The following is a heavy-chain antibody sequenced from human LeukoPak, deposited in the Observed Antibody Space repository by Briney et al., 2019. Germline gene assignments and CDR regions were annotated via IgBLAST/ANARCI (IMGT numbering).Heavy chain of an antibody. V-gene: IGHV4-61*02. CDR3: ARGVTVTIIYYYYYMDV. Sequence: SQTLSLTCTVSGGSISSGSYYWSWIRQPAGKGLEWIGRIYNSGSTNYNPSLKSRVTISVDTSKNQFSLKLSSVTAADTAVYYCARGVTVTIIYYYYYMDVWGKGTTVTVSS. CDR1: GGSISSGSYY. D-gene: IGHD4-17*01. J-gene: IGHJ6*03. CDR2: IYNSGST.